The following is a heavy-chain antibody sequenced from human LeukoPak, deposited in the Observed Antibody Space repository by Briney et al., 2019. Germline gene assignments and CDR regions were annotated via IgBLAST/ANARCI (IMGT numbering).Heavy chain of an antibody. CDR3: AREFGDIVVVPAATANWFDP. J-gene: IGHJ5*02. D-gene: IGHD2-2*01. V-gene: IGHV1-2*02. Sequence: GASVKVSCKASGYTFTSYYMHWVRQAPGQGLEWMGWINPNSGGTNYAQKFQGRVTMTRDTSISTAYMELSRLRSDDTAVYYCAREFGDIVVVPAATANWFDPWGQGTLVTVSS. CDR2: INPNSGGT. CDR1: GYTFTSYY.